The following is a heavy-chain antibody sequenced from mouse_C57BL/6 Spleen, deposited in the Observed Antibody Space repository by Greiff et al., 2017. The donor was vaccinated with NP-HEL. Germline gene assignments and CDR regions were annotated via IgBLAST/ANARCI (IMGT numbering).Heavy chain of an antibody. CDR1: GYTFTSYW. J-gene: IGHJ1*03. CDR2: IDPSDSET. D-gene: IGHD2-2*01. Sequence: VQLQQPGAELVRPGSSVKLSCKASGYTFTSYWMHWVKQRPIQGLEWIGNIDPSDSETHYNQKFKDKATLTVDKSSSTAYMQLSSLTSEDSAVYYCARSGYYGYDGWYFDVWGTGTTVTVSS. CDR3: ARSGYYGYDGWYFDV. V-gene: IGHV1-52*01.